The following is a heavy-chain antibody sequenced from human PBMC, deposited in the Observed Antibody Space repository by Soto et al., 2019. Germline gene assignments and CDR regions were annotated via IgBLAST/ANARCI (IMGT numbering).Heavy chain of an antibody. Sequence: SPLKLSSKASGGTLSSYAISWVRRAPGQGLEWMGGIIPIFGTANYAQKFQGRVTITADESTSTAYMELSSLRSEDTAVYYCARVDSLQAGIDYWGQGTLVTVSS. D-gene: IGHD3-10*01. CDR3: ARVDSLQAGIDY. CDR2: IIPIFGTA. J-gene: IGHJ4*02. CDR1: GGTLSSYA. V-gene: IGHV1-69*13.